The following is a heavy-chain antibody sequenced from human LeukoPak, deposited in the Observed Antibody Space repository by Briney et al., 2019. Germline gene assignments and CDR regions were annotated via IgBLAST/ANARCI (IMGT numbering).Heavy chain of an antibody. CDR3: ARAVNPNWYFDL. J-gene: IGHJ2*01. CDR1: GFTFSSYG. CDR2: IWYDGSNK. V-gene: IGHV3-33*01. Sequence: GGSLRLSCAASGFTFSSYGMHWVRQAPGKGLEWVAVIWYDGSNKYYAGSVKGRFTISRDNSKNTLYLQMNSLRAEDTAVYYCARAVNPNWYFDLWGRGTLVTVSS.